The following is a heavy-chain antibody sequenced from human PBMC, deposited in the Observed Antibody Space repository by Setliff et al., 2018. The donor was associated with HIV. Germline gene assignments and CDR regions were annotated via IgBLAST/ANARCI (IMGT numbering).Heavy chain of an antibody. D-gene: IGHD1-1*01. Sequence: GGSLRLSCAASGFAVSGNYMSWVRQAPGKGLEWVSVIYVGDTTYYADSVKGRFTISRDNSRNTLYLQVNSLRVEDTAVYFCARDHVVNGFDVWGQGTMVTVSS. V-gene: IGHV3-53*01. CDR3: ARDHVVNGFDV. CDR1: GFAVSGNY. CDR2: IYVGDTT. J-gene: IGHJ3*01.